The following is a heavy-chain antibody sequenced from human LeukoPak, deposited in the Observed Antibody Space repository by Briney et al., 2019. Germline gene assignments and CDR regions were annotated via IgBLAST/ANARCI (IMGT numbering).Heavy chain of an antibody. V-gene: IGHV3-23*01. D-gene: IGHD6-13*01. J-gene: IGHJ4*02. CDR1: GFTFSSYA. CDR2: ISGSGGST. Sequence: GGSLRLSCAASGFTFSSYAMSWVRQAPGKGLEWVSAISGSGGSTYYADSVKCRFTISRDNSKNTLYLQMNSLRAEDTAVYYCAKDSGGPGYTSSDFDYWGQGTLVTVSS. CDR3: AKDSGGPGYTSSDFDY.